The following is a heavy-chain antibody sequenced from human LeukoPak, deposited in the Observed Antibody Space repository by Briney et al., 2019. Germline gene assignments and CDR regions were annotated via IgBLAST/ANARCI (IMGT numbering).Heavy chain of an antibody. J-gene: IGHJ4*02. Sequence: PGGSLRLSCAASGFTFSTSGMHWVRQTPGKGLEWVAFIRYAGNSKHYADSVKGRFTVSRDNSKNTLYLQMNSLKTEDTAVYYCAKEGDGYNLFDYWGQGTLVTVSS. CDR3: AKEGDGYNLFDY. CDR2: IRYAGNSK. V-gene: IGHV3-30*02. D-gene: IGHD5-24*01. CDR1: GFTFSTSG.